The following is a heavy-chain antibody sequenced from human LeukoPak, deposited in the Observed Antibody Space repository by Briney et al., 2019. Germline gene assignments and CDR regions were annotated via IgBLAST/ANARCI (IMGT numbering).Heavy chain of an antibody. V-gene: IGHV5-51*01. D-gene: IGHD2-2*01. J-gene: IGHJ4*02. CDR3: ARGVGYCSSTSCSFDY. Sequence: GESLKISCKGSGYTFTSYWIGWVRQMPGKGLEWMGIIYPGDSDTRYSPSFQGQVTISADKSISTAYLQWSGLKASDTAMHYCARGVGYCSSTSCSFDYWGQGTLVTVSS. CDR2: IYPGDSDT. CDR1: GYTFTSYW.